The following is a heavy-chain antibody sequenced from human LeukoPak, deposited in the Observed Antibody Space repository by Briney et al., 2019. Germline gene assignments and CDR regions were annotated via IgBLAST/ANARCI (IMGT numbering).Heavy chain of an antibody. Sequence: GGSLRLSCAASGFTFSTYAMSWVRQAPGKGLGCVSVISVSVGSTYYADSVKGLFTISRDNSKNTLYLQMNWLRAEDTAVYYCAKSPGGVVSTSFDNWGQGTLVTVSS. CDR3: AKSPGGVVSTSFDN. CDR2: ISVSVGST. CDR1: GFTFSTYA. D-gene: IGHD2-2*01. J-gene: IGHJ4*02. V-gene: IGHV3-23*01.